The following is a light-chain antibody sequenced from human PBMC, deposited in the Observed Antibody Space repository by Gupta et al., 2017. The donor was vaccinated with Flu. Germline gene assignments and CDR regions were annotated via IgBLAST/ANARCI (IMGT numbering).Light chain of an antibody. CDR3: GTWDNSQREMV. CDR2: YSH. J-gene: IGLJ2*01. CDR1: ASNIGSNY. Sequence: QSVFPQPPSVSAASGPRVTISGSGSASNIGSNYVSWYQHLPGTTPTLLIYYSHKRPSGIPERFAGSTSGTSATLGITGLQTGEAADYYCGTWDNSQREMVFGGGTKVTVL. V-gene: IGLV1-51*01.